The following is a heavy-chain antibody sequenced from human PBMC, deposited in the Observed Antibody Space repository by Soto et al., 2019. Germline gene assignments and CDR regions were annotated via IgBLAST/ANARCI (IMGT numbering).Heavy chain of an antibody. J-gene: IGHJ4*02. CDR3: ARERVEGYYDSSGYSL. V-gene: IGHV3-21*01. CDR2: ISAGSIYI. Sequence: GGSLRLPCEASGFSFSSYTMNWVRQAPGKGLEWVSSISAGSIYIYYADSVKGRFTISRDNAKNSLYLQMNSRRADDTAVYYCARERVEGYYDSSGYSLWGQGTLVIV. D-gene: IGHD3-22*01. CDR1: GFSFSSYT.